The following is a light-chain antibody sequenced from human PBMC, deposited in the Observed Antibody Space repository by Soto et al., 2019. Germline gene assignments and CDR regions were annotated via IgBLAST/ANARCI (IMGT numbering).Light chain of an antibody. CDR1: QSVSSNY. CDR2: GAS. CDR3: QQYGSTPFT. V-gene: IGKV3-20*01. Sequence: EIVVTQSPGTLSLSPGERATLSCRASQSVSSNYLAWYQQKPGQAPRLLIYGASSRASGIPDRFSGSGSGTDFTLIISRLEPEDFAMYYCQQYGSTPFTFGPGTKVDVK. J-gene: IGKJ3*01.